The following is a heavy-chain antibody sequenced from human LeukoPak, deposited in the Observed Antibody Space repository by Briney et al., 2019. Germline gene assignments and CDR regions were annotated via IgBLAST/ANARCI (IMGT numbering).Heavy chain of an antibody. CDR3: ARVRSYGSGSRTHRNWFDP. CDR1: GGSISSSY. CDR2: IYTSGST. D-gene: IGHD3-10*01. Sequence: SETLSLTCTASGGSISSSYWSWIRQPAGKGLEYIGRIYTSGSTNYNPSLKSRVTMSVDTSKNHFSLKLSSVTAADTAVYYCARVRSYGSGSRTHRNWFDPWGQGTLVTVSS. V-gene: IGHV4-4*07. J-gene: IGHJ5*02.